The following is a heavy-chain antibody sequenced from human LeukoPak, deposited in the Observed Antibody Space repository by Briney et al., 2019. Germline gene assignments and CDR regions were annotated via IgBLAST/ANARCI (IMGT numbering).Heavy chain of an antibody. Sequence: GGSLRLSCAASGLTFSNYSMNWVRQAPGKGLEGVSYISCSSSHIFYADSVKGRFNISRENAKNSLNLQMNILRAEDTAVYYCARDARGASSGYSKFDYWGQGTLVTVSS. CDR1: GLTFSNYS. J-gene: IGHJ4*02. CDR2: ISCSSSHI. D-gene: IGHD3-22*01. CDR3: ARDARGASSGYSKFDY. V-gene: IGHV3-48*01.